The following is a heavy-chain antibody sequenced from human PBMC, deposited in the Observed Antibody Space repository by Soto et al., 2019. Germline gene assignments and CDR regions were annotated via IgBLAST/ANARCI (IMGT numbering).Heavy chain of an antibody. Sequence: GGSLRLSCAASGFTVSSSNMRWVRQAPGKGLEWVSLIYSGGSTYYAGSVKGRFTISRDNSKNTLFLQMNSVRADDTAMYYCARESSSGNSYFDYWGRGTLVTVSS. D-gene: IGHD1-26*01. CDR1: GFTVSSSN. CDR2: IYSGGST. V-gene: IGHV3-66*01. J-gene: IGHJ4*02. CDR3: ARESSSGNSYFDY.